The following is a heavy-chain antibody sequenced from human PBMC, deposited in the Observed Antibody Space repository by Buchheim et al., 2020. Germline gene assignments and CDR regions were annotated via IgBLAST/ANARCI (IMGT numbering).Heavy chain of an antibody. J-gene: IGHJ6*02. CDR3: TTDPIVLVPAAMDYYYYGMDV. CDR2: IKSKTDGGTT. D-gene: IGHD2-2*01. CDR1: GFTFSNAW. V-gene: IGHV3-15*07. Sequence: VQLVESGGGLVKPGGSLRLSCAASGFTFSNAWMNWVRQAPGKGLEWVGRIKSKTDGGTTDYAAPVTGRFTISRDDSKNKLYLQMNSLKTEDTAVYYCTTDPIVLVPAAMDYYYYGMDVWGQGTT.